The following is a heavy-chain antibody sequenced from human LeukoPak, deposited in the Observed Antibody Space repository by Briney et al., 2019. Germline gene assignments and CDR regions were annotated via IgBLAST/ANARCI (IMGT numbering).Heavy chain of an antibody. J-gene: IGHJ6*03. D-gene: IGHD5-18*01. Sequence: PGGSLRLSCAASGFTFSSYSMNWVRQAPGKGLEWVSYISSSSSTIYYADSVKGRFTISRDNAKNSLYLQMNSLRAEDTAVYYCARGPRYSYGYSYYYYYMDVWGKGTTVTVSS. CDR3: ARGPRYSYGYSYYYYYMDV. CDR1: GFTFSSYS. V-gene: IGHV3-48*04. CDR2: ISSSSSTI.